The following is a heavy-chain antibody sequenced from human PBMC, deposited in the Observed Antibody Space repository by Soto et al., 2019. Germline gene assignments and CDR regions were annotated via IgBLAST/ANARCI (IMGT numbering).Heavy chain of an antibody. CDR1: GGTFRTYT. D-gene: IGHD6-19*01. CDR3: AKGAVARTPTSYYYYGMDV. V-gene: IGHV1-69*12. CDR2: IIPIFGTV. J-gene: IGHJ6*02. Sequence: QVQLLQSGAEVKKPESSVRVSCEASGGTFRTYTISWVRQAPGQGLEWMGEIIPIFGTVNYAQKFQGRVTITADESTTTVYMDLRSLRSEDTAVYYCAKGAVARTPTSYYYYGMDVWGQGTTVTVSS.